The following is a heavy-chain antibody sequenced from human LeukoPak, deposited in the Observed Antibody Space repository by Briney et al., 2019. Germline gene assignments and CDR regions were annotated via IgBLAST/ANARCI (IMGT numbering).Heavy chain of an antibody. CDR1: RFTASSYA. CDR3: AKEGYCSSTSCYSYYYYGMDV. D-gene: IGHD2-2*02. Sequence: GGTLRLSCAASRFTASSYAMSWVRQAPGKGLECVSAISGSGGSTYYADSVKGRITISRDNSKNTLYLQMNSLRAEDTAVYYCAKEGYCSSTSCYSYYYYGMDVWGQGTTVTVSS. CDR2: ISGSGGST. J-gene: IGHJ6*02. V-gene: IGHV3-23*01.